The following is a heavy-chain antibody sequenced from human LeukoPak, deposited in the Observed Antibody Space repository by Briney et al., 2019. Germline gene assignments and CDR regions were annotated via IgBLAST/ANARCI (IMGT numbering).Heavy chain of an antibody. Sequence: SSVKVSCKASGGTFSSYAISCVRQAPGQGLEWMGGIIPIFGTANYAQKFQGRVTITADESTSTAYMELSSLRSEDTAVYYCARDRGGLEWLLYRSGWFDPWGQGTLVTASS. V-gene: IGHV1-69*01. CDR3: ARDRGGLEWLLYRSGWFDP. D-gene: IGHD3-3*01. J-gene: IGHJ5*02. CDR1: GGTFSSYA. CDR2: IIPIFGTA.